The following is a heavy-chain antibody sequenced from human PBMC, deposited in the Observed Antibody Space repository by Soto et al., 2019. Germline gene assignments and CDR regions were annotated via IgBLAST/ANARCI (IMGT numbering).Heavy chain of an antibody. V-gene: IGHV3-74*01. CDR3: ARGVGIAVAGSLDY. CDR2: INTDGIST. CDR1: GFTFSSYW. D-gene: IGHD6-19*01. Sequence: EVQLVESGGGLVQPGGSLRLSCAASGFTFSSYWMHWVRQVPGKGLVWVSRINTDGISTTYSDSVKVRFTICRDNAKNTLYLQMNSLRAEDTAVYYCARGVGIAVAGSLDYWGQGILVTVSS. J-gene: IGHJ4*02.